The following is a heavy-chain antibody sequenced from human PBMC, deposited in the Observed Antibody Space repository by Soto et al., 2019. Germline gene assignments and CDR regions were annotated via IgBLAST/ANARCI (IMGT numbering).Heavy chain of an antibody. CDR2: INVNSGGT. Sequence: QVQLVQSGAEVKKPGASVKVSCKASGYTFTGNYMHWVRQAPGQGFEWMGWINVNSGGTKYAQKFQGWVTMTRDTSSSTAYMELSRLRSDCTAVYYCARGDKLSLYPQLDYWGQGTLVTVSS. D-gene: IGHD3-16*02. J-gene: IGHJ4*02. CDR1: GYTFTGNY. CDR3: ARGDKLSLYPQLDY. V-gene: IGHV1-2*04.